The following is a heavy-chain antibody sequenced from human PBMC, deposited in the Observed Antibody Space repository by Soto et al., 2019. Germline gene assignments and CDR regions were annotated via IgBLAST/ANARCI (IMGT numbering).Heavy chain of an antibody. CDR1: GGSFSGYY. Sequence: LSLTCAVSGGSFSGYYWDWIRQPPGKGLEWLGEISRSGSATYNPSLKGRVTMSVDTSKNQISLNVTSVTAADTAVYYCARGPLMTDYYNSGSRDRGYFDFWGQGTLVTVSS. J-gene: IGHJ4*02. CDR2: ISRSGSA. V-gene: IGHV4-34*01. D-gene: IGHD3-10*01. CDR3: ARGPLMTDYYNSGSRDRGYFDF.